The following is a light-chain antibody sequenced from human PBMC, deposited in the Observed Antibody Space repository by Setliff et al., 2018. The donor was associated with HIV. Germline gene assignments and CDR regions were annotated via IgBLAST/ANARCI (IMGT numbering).Light chain of an antibody. V-gene: IGLV2-11*01. CDR1: SSDVGGYNY. Sequence: QSVLTQPRSVSGSPGQSVTNSCTGTSSDVGGYNYVSWYQQHPGKAPKLMIYDVNKRPSGVPDRFSGSKSGNTASLTISGLQAEDEADYYCCSYAGSYTYVFGTGTKVTVL. J-gene: IGLJ1*01. CDR3: CSYAGSYTYV. CDR2: DVN.